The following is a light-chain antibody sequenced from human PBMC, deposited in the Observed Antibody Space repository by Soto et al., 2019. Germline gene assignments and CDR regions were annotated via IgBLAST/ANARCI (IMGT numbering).Light chain of an antibody. CDR2: EVS. CDR3: TSFTTRNTEV. J-gene: IGLJ1*01. CDR1: SSDVGRYNY. Sequence: QSALTQPASVSGSPGQSITISCTGTSSDVGRYNYVSWYQQHPGKAPKLMIYEVSNRPSGVSNRFSGSKSGNTASLTISGLQAEDETDYYCTSFTTRNTEVFGTGTKVT. V-gene: IGLV2-14*01.